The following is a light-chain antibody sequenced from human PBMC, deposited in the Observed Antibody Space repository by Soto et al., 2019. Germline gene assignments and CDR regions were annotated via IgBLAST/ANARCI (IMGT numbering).Light chain of an antibody. J-gene: IGKJ1*01. V-gene: IGKV1-12*01. CDR1: KDIGNC. Sequence: VGDRVTITCSASKDIGNCVAWYHQKPGQAPTLLIHGASSMHTGVPSRYSGSGSGTDFTLTISSLQPEDFATYYCQQASSSPRTFGQGTRLEIK. CDR2: GAS. CDR3: QQASSSPRT.